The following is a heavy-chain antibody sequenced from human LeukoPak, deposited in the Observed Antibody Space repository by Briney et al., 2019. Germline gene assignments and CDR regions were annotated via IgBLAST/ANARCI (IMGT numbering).Heavy chain of an antibody. CDR3: ARSRIAVAGKGLGY. Sequence: PSETLSLTCAVYGGSFSGYYWSWIRQPPGKGLEWIGEINHSGSTNYNPSLKSRVTISVDTSKNQFPLKLSSVTAADTAVYYCARSRIAVAGKGLGYWGQGTLVTVSS. CDR1: GGSFSGYY. J-gene: IGHJ4*02. V-gene: IGHV4-34*01. D-gene: IGHD6-19*01. CDR2: INHSGST.